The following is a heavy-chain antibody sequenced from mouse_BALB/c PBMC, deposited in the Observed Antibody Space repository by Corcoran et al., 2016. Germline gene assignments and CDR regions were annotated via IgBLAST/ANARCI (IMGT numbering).Heavy chain of an antibody. CDR1: GCSRRNCGMG. J-gene: IGHJ2*01. D-gene: IGHD4-1*01. Sequence: QVTLKESGAGRGKPSQSRRRTCSFSGCSRRNCGMGVGWIRQPSGKGLEWRAHIGWDDDKSYNPALKRRLTISKDTSSNQVFLKIASVDTADTATYYCARMKALTGTFDYWGQGTTLTVSS. V-gene: IGHV8-8*01. CDR3: ARMKALTGTFDY. CDR2: IGWDDDK.